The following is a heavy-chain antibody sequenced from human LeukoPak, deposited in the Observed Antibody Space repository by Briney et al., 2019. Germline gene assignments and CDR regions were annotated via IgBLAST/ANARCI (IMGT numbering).Heavy chain of an antibody. V-gene: IGHV3-11*04. Sequence: GGSLRLSCAASGFTFSDFYMTWIRQARGKGLEGLSYISPTGSDISYADSVKGRFTISRDNDKNSLYLQMNSLRDDDTAVYYCTRDPRLTDYWGQGTPVTVSS. CDR2: ISPTGSDI. CDR3: TRDPRLTDY. CDR1: GFTFSDFY. J-gene: IGHJ4*02.